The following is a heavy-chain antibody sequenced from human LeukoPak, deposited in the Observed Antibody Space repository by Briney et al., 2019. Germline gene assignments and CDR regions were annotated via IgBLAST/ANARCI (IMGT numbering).Heavy chain of an antibody. CDR3: AREHWNDGREYYYYGMDV. V-gene: IGHV1-2*02. Sequence: ASVKVSCKASGYTFTGYYMHWVRQAPGQGLEWMGWINPNSGGTNYAQDFHGRVTITADESTSTAYMELSSLRSEDTAVYYCAREHWNDGREYYYYGMDVWGQGTTVTVSS. CDR2: INPNSGGT. D-gene: IGHD1-1*01. CDR1: GYTFTGYY. J-gene: IGHJ6*02.